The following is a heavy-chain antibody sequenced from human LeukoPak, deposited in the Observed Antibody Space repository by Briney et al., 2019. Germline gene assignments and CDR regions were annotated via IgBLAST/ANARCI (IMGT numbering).Heavy chain of an antibody. CDR3: ARDKVRGVTYYYGRDV. D-gene: IGHD3-10*01. J-gene: IGHJ6*02. CDR2: INPSSGGT. CDR1: GYTFTGYY. V-gene: IGHV1-2*02. Sequence: ASVKVSFKASGYTFTGYYMHWVRQPPGQGLEWMGWINPSSGGTNYAQKFQGRVTMTRDTSISTAYMELSRLRSDDTAVYYCARDKVRGVTYYYGRDVWGQGNTVTVSS.